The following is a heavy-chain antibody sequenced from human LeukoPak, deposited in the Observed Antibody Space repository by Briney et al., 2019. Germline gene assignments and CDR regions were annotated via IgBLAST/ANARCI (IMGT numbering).Heavy chain of an antibody. CDR3: ARGYCSSTSYSIFDY. D-gene: IGHD2-2*01. Sequence: GGSLRRSCAASGFTFSSYGMHWVRQAPGKGLEWVAVIWYDGSNKYYADSVKGRFTISRDNSKNTLYLQMNSLRAEDTAVYYCARGYCSSTSYSIFDYWGQGTLVTVSS. CDR1: GFTFSSYG. J-gene: IGHJ4*02. CDR2: IWYDGSNK. V-gene: IGHV3-33*01.